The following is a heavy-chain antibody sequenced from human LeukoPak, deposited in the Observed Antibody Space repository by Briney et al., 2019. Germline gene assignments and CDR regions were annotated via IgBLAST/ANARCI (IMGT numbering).Heavy chain of an antibody. V-gene: IGHV1-58*02. D-gene: IGHD4-23*01. CDR2: IVVGSGNT. J-gene: IGHJ4*02. CDR1: GFTFTSSA. CDR3: AALYCGNSRGDY. Sequence: AASVKVSCKASGFTFTSSAMQWVRQARGQRLEWIGWIVVGSGNTNYAQKFQERVTITRDMSTSTAYMELSSLRSEDTAVYYCAALYCGNSRGDYWGQGTLVTVSS.